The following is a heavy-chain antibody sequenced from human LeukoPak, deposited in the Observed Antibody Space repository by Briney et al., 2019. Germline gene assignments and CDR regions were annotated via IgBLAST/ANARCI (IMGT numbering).Heavy chain of an antibody. V-gene: IGHV3-23*01. CDR3: AKGTKVIGSVYRGYQFDY. CDR1: GFTLSSYA. CDR2: ISVIGGST. J-gene: IGHJ4*02. Sequence: RGSLSPSCAASGFTLSSYAIRWVRQAPRGGRGWGSAISVIGGSTYYADSVKGRFTISRDHSKNTLYLQMNSVRAEDSAVYYCAKGTKVIGSVYRGYQFDYWGQGTLVTGSS. D-gene: IGHD6-25*01.